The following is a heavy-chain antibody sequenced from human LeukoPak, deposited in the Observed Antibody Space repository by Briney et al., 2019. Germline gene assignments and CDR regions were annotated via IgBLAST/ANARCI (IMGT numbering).Heavy chain of an antibody. D-gene: IGHD4-17*01. CDR1: GFTFSSYG. J-gene: IGHJ4*02. V-gene: IGHV3-30*18. CDR3: ANLYGDSGLDY. CDR2: ISYDGINK. Sequence: GGSLRLSCAASGFTFSSYGTHGVRRPPGKGLEWVAVISYDGINKYHADSVKGRFTISRDNSKNTLYLQMNSLRAEDTALYYCANLYGDSGLDYWGQGTLVTVSS.